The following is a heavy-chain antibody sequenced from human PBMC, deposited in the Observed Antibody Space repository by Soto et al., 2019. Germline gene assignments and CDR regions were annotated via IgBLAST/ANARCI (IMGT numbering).Heavy chain of an antibody. CDR3: ARADDFSARFDY. J-gene: IGHJ4*02. D-gene: IGHD4-4*01. CDR2: IYYSGST. V-gene: IGHV4-30-4*01. CDR1: GGAIISGDFY. Sequence: SVTLSLTCTVSGGAIISGDFYFICIREPPGKGLELIGNIYYSGSTYYNPSLRSRAILSVDTSQNQFSLKLSSLTAADTAVYFCARADDFSARFDYWGQGALVTVSS.